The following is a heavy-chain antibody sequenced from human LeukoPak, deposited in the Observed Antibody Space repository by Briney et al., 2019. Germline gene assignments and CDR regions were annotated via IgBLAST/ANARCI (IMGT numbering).Heavy chain of an antibody. J-gene: IGHJ4*02. D-gene: IGHD6-19*01. CDR1: GFTFINYA. V-gene: IGHV1-18*01. Sequence: ASVKVSCKASGFTFINYAIHWVRQAPGQGLEWMGWISAYNGNTNYAQKLQGRVTMTTDTSTSTAYMELRSLRSDDTAVYYCARENRMQWLAGGGFDYWGQGTLVTVSS. CDR2: ISAYNGNT. CDR3: ARENRMQWLAGGGFDY.